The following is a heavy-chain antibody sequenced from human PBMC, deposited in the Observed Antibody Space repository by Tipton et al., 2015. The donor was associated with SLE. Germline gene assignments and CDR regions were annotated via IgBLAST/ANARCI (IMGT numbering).Heavy chain of an antibody. CDR1: GGSFSAYY. CDR3: ARGMLTWRGAIIGVDV. D-gene: IGHD2-8*01. J-gene: IGHJ6*02. V-gene: IGHV4-34*01. CDR2: INHSGST. Sequence: TLSLTCAVYGGSFSAYYWSWIRQPPGKGLEWIGEINHSGSTNYNPSLKSRVTISVDPAKNQFSLKLTSVTAADTAVYYCARGMLTWRGAIIGVDVWGQGTSVNVSS.